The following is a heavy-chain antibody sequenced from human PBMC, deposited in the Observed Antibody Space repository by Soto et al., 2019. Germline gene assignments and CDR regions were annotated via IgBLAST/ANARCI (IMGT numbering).Heavy chain of an antibody. V-gene: IGHV1-18*04. CDR2: ISTHNGNT. D-gene: IGHD3-3*01. CDR1: VFTSSG. CDR3: AREGILGLFDAYDL. J-gene: IGHJ6*02. Sequence: ASVKVSCKASVFTSSGISWVRQAPGQRLEWMGWISTHNGNTIYAQKSQGRVIMTMDTSTTTVYMELRSLRPDDTAVYLCAREGILGLFDAYDLWGQGTTVTVSS.